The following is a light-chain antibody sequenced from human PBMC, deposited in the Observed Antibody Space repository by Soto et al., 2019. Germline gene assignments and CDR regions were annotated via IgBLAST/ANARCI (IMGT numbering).Light chain of an antibody. CDR2: DAS. Sequence: EIVMTQSPATLSVSPGERASLSCRASQSVGSKLAWYQHKPGQAPRLLIYDASTRATGFPARFSGSGSGTEFTLTISSLQPEVFSVYYRQQYNNLPPFTFRPG. CDR3: QQYNNLPPFT. V-gene: IGKV3-15*01. CDR1: QSVGSK. J-gene: IGKJ3*01.